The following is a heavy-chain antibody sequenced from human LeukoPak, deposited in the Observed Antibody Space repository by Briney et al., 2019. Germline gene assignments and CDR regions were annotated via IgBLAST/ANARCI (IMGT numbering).Heavy chain of an antibody. J-gene: IGHJ3*02. Sequence: SETLSLTCTVSGGSISSYYWSWIRQPPGKGLEWIGYIYYSGSTYYNPSLKSRVTISVDMSKNQFSLKLSSVTAADTAVYYCARATYYYDSSGYYDLRDAFDIWGQGTMVTVSS. CDR3: ARATYYYDSSGYYDLRDAFDI. D-gene: IGHD3-22*01. V-gene: IGHV4-30-4*01. CDR1: GGSISSYY. CDR2: IYYSGST.